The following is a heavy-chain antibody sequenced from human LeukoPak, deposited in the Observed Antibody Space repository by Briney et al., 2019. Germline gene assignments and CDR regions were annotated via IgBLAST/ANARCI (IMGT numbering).Heavy chain of an antibody. CDR2: INPNSGGT. CDR3: VRDLFYYDSSGYSLDDAFDI. D-gene: IGHD3-22*01. Sequence: GASVKVSCKASGYTFTGYHMHWVRQAPGQGREWMGWINPNSGGTNYAQKFQGRVTMTRDTSISTAYMDLSRLRSDDTAVYYCVRDLFYYDSSGYSLDDAFDIWGQGTMVTVSS. CDR1: GYTFTGYH. V-gene: IGHV1-2*02. J-gene: IGHJ3*02.